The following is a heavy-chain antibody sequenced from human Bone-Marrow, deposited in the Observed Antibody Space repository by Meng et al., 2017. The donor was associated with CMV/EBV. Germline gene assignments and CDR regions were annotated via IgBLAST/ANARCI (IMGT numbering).Heavy chain of an antibody. CDR1: GYTFTSYD. J-gene: IGHJ6*02. D-gene: IGHD2-2*01. Sequence: ASVKVSCKASGYTFTSYDINWVRQATGQGLEWMGWMNPNSGSTGYAQKFQGRVTMTRNTSISTAYMELSSLRSEDTAVYYCAREAWYQLLLGRYYYYGMDVWGQGTTVTVSS. CDR2: MNPNSGST. V-gene: IGHV1-8*01. CDR3: AREAWYQLLLGRYYYYGMDV.